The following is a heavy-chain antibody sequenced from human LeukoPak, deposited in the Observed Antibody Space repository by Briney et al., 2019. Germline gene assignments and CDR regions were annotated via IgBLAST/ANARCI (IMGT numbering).Heavy chain of an antibody. J-gene: IGHJ4*02. CDR2: IWYDGSEK. V-gene: IGHV3-33*01. CDR1: GFTFRNYG. Sequence: PGGSLRLSCAASGFTFRNYGMHWVRQAPGKGLEWVGVIWYDGSEKYYADSVKGRFTISRDNSKNTLYLQMNSLRFEDTAVYYCVREYSGSWHHFGYWGQGTLVTVSP. CDR3: VREYSGSWHHFGY. D-gene: IGHD5-12*01.